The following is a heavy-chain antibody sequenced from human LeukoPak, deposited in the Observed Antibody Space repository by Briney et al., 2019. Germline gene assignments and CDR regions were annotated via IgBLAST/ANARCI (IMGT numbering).Heavy chain of an antibody. CDR2: ISGSGGST. CDR3: AKVEYDFWSGHGHFQH. CDR1: GFTFSSYA. D-gene: IGHD3-3*01. Sequence: GGSLRLSCAASGFTFSSYAMSWVRQAPGKGLEWVSAISGSGGSTYYADSVKGRFTISRDNSKNTLYLQMNSLRAEDTAVYYWAKVEYDFWSGHGHFQHWGQGTLVTVSS. V-gene: IGHV3-23*01. J-gene: IGHJ1*01.